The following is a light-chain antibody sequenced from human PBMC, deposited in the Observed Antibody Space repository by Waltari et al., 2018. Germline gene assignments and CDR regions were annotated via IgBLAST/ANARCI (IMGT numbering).Light chain of an antibody. V-gene: IGLV3-19*01. CDR3: SSRNGRADQVV. CDR1: SLRTSY. CDR2: GKD. Sequence: SSELIQDPGVSVALGQTFTITCQGDSLRTSYATWYQLKPGQATVLVIYGKDKRPSGIPDRISGYSSGTTSSLTITGAQAEDEADYYCSSRNGRADQVVFAGGTKVTVL. J-gene: IGLJ3*02.